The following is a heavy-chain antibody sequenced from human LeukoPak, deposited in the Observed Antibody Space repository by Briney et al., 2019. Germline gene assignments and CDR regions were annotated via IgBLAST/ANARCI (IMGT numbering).Heavy chain of an antibody. CDR2: ISYDGSNK. Sequence: PGGSLRLSCAVSGFTVSNNHLTWVRQAPGKGLEWVAVISYDGSNKYYADSVKGRFTISRDNSKNTLYLQMNSLRAEDTAVYYCARDVSIAAALDYWGQGTLVTVSS. CDR1: GFTVSNNH. CDR3: ARDVSIAAALDY. V-gene: IGHV3-30-3*01. J-gene: IGHJ4*02. D-gene: IGHD6-13*01.